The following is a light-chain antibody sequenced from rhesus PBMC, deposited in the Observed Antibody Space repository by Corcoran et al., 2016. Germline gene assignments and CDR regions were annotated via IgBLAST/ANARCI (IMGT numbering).Light chain of an antibody. CDR3: QQYSSRPPT. J-gene: IGKJ1*01. CDR2: KAS. CDR1: QGISSW. Sequence: DIQMTQSPSSLSASVGDTVTITCRASQGISSWLAWYQQTPGKAPKLLNYKASSLKSGVPSRISSSGYVTEFTLTISSLQSEDFATYYCQQYSSRPPTFGQWSKVEIK. V-gene: IGKV1-22*01.